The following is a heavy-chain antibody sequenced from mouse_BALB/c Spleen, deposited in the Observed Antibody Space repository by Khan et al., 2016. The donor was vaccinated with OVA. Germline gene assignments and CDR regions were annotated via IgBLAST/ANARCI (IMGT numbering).Heavy chain of an antibody. CDR3: ARNYDYDEGLAY. J-gene: IGHJ3*01. Sequence: VQLQESGPGLVQPLQSLSITCPVSGFSLTTYGVHWVRQSPGKGLEWLGMIWSGGSTDYNAAFISRLSISKDNSKSQVFFKMDSLQANDTAIYYCARNYDYDEGLAYWGQGTLVTVSA. CDR2: IWSGGST. D-gene: IGHD2-4*01. V-gene: IGHV2-2*02. CDR1: GFSLTTYG.